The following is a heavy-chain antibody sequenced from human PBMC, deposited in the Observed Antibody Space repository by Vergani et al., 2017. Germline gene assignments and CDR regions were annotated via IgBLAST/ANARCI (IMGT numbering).Heavy chain of an antibody. CDR3: AHIQCHGSCQNAELDF. CDR1: GFSLSASAPG. Sequence: QITLKESGPTLVKPTQTLTLTCTFPGFSLSASAPGVAWIRQPPGKALEWLGVVYWNDEKRYTPSLKSRLTITKDTSKSQVVLTMTNMERVDTATYSCAHIQCHGSCQNAELDFWGQGTLVTVSS. CDR2: VYWNDEK. D-gene: IGHD1-26*01. J-gene: IGHJ4*02. V-gene: IGHV2-5*01.